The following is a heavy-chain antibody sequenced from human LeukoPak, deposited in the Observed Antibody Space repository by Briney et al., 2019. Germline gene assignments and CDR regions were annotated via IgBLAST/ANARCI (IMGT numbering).Heavy chain of an antibody. CDR2: INPGGSSI. D-gene: IGHD6-13*01. J-gene: IGHJ4*02. V-gene: IGHV3-74*01. CDR3: ARSSQADDY. CDR1: GFTFSSYW. Sequence: PGGSLRLSCAASGFTFSSYWMHWVRQVPGKGLVWVARINPGGSSITYADSVKGRFTNSRDNAKNTLYLQMDSLRAEDTGVYYCARSSQADDYWGQGTLVTVSS.